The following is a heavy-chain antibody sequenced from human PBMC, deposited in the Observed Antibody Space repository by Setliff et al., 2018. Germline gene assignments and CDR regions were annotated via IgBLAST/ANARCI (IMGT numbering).Heavy chain of an antibody. CDR3: ARDSRGLVPAAIEGSYYYYGMDV. CDR1: GYTLTELS. CDR2: FDPEDGET. D-gene: IGHD2-2*02. V-gene: IGHV1-24*01. Sequence: ASVKVSCKVSGYTLTELSMHWVRQAPGKGLEWMGGFDPEDGETIYAQKFQGRVTMTEDTSTGTAYMELSSLRSEDTAVYYCARDSRGLVPAAIEGSYYYYGMDVWGQGTTVTVS. J-gene: IGHJ6*02.